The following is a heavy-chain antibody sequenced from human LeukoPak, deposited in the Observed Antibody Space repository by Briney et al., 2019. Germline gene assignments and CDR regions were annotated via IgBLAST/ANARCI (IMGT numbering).Heavy chain of an antibody. CDR3: ARGGLTGTTDY. CDR2: ISSSSSYT. CDR1: GFTFSDYY. Sequence: GGSLRLSCAASGFTFSDYYMSWIRQAPGKGLEWVSYISSSSSYTNYADSVKGRFTISRDNAKNSLYLKMNSLRAEDTAVYYCARGGLTGTTDYWGQGTLVTVSS. D-gene: IGHD1-20*01. J-gene: IGHJ4*02. V-gene: IGHV3-11*06.